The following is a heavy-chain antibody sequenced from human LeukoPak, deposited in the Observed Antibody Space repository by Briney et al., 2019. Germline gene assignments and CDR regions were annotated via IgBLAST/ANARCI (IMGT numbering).Heavy chain of an antibody. D-gene: IGHD6-13*01. CDR1: GGSISGYY. CDR2: INHSGST. CDR3: ARGTSSLTAAGTRWFDP. Sequence: PSETLSLTCTVSGGSISGYYWSWIRQPPGKGLEWIGEINHSGSTNYNPSLKSRVTISVDTSKNQFSLKLSSVTAADTAVYYCARGTSSLTAAGTRWFDPWGQGTLVTVSS. V-gene: IGHV4-34*01. J-gene: IGHJ5*02.